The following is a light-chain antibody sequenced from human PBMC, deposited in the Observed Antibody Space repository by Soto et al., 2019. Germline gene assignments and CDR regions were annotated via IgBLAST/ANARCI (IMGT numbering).Light chain of an antibody. V-gene: IGLV3-1*01. CDR3: QAWDSSNVV. CDR2: QDT. Sequence: SYELTQPPSVSVSPGQTASITCSGDKLGDKYACWYQQRPGQSPVLVIYQDTKRPSGIPERFSGSKSGNTATLTISGTQAMDEADYYCQAWDSSNVVFGGGTQLTV. CDR1: KLGDKY. J-gene: IGLJ2*01.